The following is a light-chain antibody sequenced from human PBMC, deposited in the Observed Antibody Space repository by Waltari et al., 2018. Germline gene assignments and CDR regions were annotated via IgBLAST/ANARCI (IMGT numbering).Light chain of an antibody. CDR3: QQYDSAPFT. Sequence: DIQMTQSPSSLSASVGDTVTMTCQASQSIGRSLAWYQQKPGKAPKSLIFEASSLESGVPSRFSGSRSGTEFTLTIIRLRPEDFATYYCQQYDSAPFTFGPGTKLHVK. CDR2: EAS. CDR1: QSIGRS. V-gene: IGKV1-5*01. J-gene: IGKJ3*01.